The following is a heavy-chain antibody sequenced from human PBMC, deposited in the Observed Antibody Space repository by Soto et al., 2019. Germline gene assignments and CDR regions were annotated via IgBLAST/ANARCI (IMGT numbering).Heavy chain of an antibody. Sequence: QVQLQESGPGLVKPSETLSLTCTVSGGSISSYYWSWIRQPAGKGLEWIGRIYTSGSTNYNPSLKSRVTMSVDTSKNQFSLKLSSVTAADTAVYYCARDNRAARPRSYYGMDVWGQGTTVTVSS. CDR1: GGSISSYY. V-gene: IGHV4-4*07. CDR2: IYTSGST. CDR3: ARDNRAARPRSYYGMDV. J-gene: IGHJ6*02. D-gene: IGHD6-6*01.